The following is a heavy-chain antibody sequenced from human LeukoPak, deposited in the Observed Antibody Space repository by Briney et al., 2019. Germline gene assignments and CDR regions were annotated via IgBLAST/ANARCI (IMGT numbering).Heavy chain of an antibody. CDR2: IIPILDIA. J-gene: IGHJ6*02. CDR3: AREVLGTEQQLVSYYYGMDV. Sequence: SVKVSCKASGGTISSYTISWVRQAPGQGLEWMGRIIPILDIANYAQKFQGRVTITADKSTSTAYMELSSLSSEDTAVYYCAREVLGTEQQLVSYYYGMDVWGQGTTVTVSS. CDR1: GGTISSYT. D-gene: IGHD6-13*01. V-gene: IGHV1-69*04.